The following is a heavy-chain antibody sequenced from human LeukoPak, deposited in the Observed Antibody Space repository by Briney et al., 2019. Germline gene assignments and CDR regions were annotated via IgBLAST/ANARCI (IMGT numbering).Heavy chain of an antibody. CDR3: ARETDYLDAFDI. CDR1: GYTFTSYG. J-gene: IGHJ3*02. CDR2: ISAYNGNT. D-gene: IGHD4-11*01. V-gene: IGHV1-18*01. Sequence: ASVKVSCKASGYTFTSYGISWVRQAPGQGLEWMGWISAYNGNTNYAQKLQDRVTMTTDTSTSTAYMELRSLRSDDTAVYYCARETDYLDAFDIWGQGTMVTVSS.